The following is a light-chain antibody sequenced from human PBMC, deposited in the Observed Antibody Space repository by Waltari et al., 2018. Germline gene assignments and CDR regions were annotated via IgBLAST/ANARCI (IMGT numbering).Light chain of an antibody. CDR3: CSYTTSSSWA. CDR2: GVS. V-gene: IGLV2-14*01. CDR1: SSDVGGYNY. J-gene: IGLJ3*02. Sequence: QSAPTQPPSVSGSPGQSVTISCTGTSSDVGGYNYVSWYQQHPGKAPKLMIYGVSNRPSGVSDRFSGSKSGNTDSLTISGLQAEDEADYYCCSYTTSSSWAFGGGTRLTVL.